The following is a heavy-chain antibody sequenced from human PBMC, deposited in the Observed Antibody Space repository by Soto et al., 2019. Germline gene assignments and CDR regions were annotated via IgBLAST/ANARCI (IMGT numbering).Heavy chain of an antibody. CDR2: ISGSGDST. D-gene: IGHD4-17*01. J-gene: IGHJ2*01. CDR3: AKRTVGWYFDL. V-gene: IGHV3-23*01. CDR1: VFTFSSYA. Sequence: EVQLLESGGGLVQPGGSLRLSCAASVFTFSSYAMSWVRQAPGKGLEWVSAISGSGDSTYYADSVKGRFTISRDNSKNTQYLQMNSLRAEDTAVYYCAKRTVGWYFDLWGRGTLVTVSS.